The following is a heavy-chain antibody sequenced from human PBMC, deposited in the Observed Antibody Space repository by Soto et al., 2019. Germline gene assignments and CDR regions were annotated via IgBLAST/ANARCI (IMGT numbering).Heavy chain of an antibody. Sequence: HPGXSLRLSCAVPGGIFHGYGMHCVRQAPFKGLEWVAIIRFDGSNEEYADSVKGRFTISRDNSKNTLYLQMNTLGAEDTAVYYCARDGIGGTVFRGYLDYWGRGTVVTVSS. J-gene: IGHJ4*02. CDR2: IRFDGSNE. D-gene: IGHD1-7*01. V-gene: IGHV3-33*01. CDR3: ARDGIGGTVFRGYLDY. CDR1: GGIFHGYG.